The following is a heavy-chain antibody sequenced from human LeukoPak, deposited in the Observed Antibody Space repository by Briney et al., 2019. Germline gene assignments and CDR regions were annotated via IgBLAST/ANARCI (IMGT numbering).Heavy chain of an antibody. CDR3: GRGIQSFDP. J-gene: IGHJ5*02. CDR1: GYTFTAYY. V-gene: IGHV1-2*06. CDR2: INPKSGDT. Sequence: ASVKVSCKASGYTFTAYYMYWVRQAPGQGLEWMGRINPKSGDTNYAQKFQDRVTMTRDTSMSTAYMETSRLRYDDTAVYYCGRGIQSFDPWGQGTLVTVSS.